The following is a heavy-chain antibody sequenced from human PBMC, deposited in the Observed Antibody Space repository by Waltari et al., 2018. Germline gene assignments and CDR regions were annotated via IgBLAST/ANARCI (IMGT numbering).Heavy chain of an antibody. CDR3: ARDRYYDSIDY. CDR2: ISAYNGNT. J-gene: IGHJ4*02. D-gene: IGHD3-22*01. V-gene: IGHV1-18*01. Sequence: VQLVQSGAEVKKPGESLKISCKGSGYTFTRYGISWVRQAPGQGLEWMGWISAYNGNTNYAQKLQGRVTMTTDTSTSTAYMELRSLRSDDTAVYYCARDRYYDSIDYWGQGTLVTVSS. CDR1: GYTFTRYG.